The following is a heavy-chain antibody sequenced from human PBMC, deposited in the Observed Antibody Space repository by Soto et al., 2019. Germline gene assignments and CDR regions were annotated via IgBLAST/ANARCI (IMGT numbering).Heavy chain of an antibody. CDR2: ISSSSSYI. J-gene: IGHJ4*02. CDR3: ARGGSIAARPYDY. V-gene: IGHV3-21*01. Sequence: PGGSLRLSCAASGFTFSSYSMNWVRQAPGKGLEWVSSISSSSSYIYYADSVKGRFTISRDNAKTSLWLQVNSLRAEDTAVYYCARGGSIAARPYDYWGQGTLVTVSS. D-gene: IGHD6-6*01. CDR1: GFTFSSYS.